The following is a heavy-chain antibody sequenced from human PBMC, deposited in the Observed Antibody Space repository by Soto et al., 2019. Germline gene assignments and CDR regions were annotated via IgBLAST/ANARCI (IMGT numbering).Heavy chain of an antibody. D-gene: IGHD2-21*02. CDR1: GGSISSSSYY. J-gene: IGHJ6*02. CDR3: ARVCGGDCHNGMDV. Sequence: SETLSLTCTVSGGSISSSSYYWGWIRQPPGKGLEWIGSIYYSGSTYYNPSLKSRVTISVDTSKNQFSLKLSSVTAADTAVYYCARVCGGDCHNGMDVWGQGTTVTVSS. CDR2: IYYSGST. V-gene: IGHV4-39*07.